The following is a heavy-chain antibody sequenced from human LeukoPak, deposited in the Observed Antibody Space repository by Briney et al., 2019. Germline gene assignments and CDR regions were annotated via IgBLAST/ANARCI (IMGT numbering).Heavy chain of an antibody. V-gene: IGHV3-66*04. CDR3: ARQPYFDY. CDR2: IYSTGTT. CDR1: GFTFSSYA. Sequence: GGSLRLSCAASGFTFSSYAMSWVRQAPGKGLEWFSVIYSTGTTYYADSVKGRFTISRDNSKNTLYLQMNSLRVEDTAVYYCARQPYFDYWSQGTLVTVSS. J-gene: IGHJ4*02.